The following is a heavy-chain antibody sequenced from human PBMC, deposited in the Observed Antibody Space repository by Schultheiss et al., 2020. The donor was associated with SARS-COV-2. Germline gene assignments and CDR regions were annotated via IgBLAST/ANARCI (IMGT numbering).Heavy chain of an antibody. Sequence: SETLSLTCTVSGGSISSGGYYWSWIRQHPGKGLEWIGYFYYSGSTYYNPSLKSRVTISVDTYKNQFSLKLSSVTAADTAVYYCARDKLDDYGDYVSAFDIWGRGTMVTVSS. J-gene: IGHJ3*02. CDR1: GGSISSGGYY. V-gene: IGHV4-61*08. D-gene: IGHD4-17*01. CDR2: FYYSGST. CDR3: ARDKLDDYGDYVSAFDI.